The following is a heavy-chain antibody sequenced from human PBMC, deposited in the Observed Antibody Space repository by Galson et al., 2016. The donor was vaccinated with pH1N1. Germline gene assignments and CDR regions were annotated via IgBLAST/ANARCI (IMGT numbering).Heavy chain of an antibody. Sequence: SVKVSCKASGGIFSSYSFIWVRQTPGQGLEWMRRIIPVVGRTDYAQKFQGRVTFTADDSTSTAYLEVNNLKYEDTAVYYCASRVVRGLTEIRPWGQGTLVTVSS. CDR1: GGIFSSYS. CDR2: IIPVVGRT. D-gene: IGHD3-10*01. CDR3: ASRVVRGLTEIRP. J-gene: IGHJ3*01. V-gene: IGHV1-69*11.